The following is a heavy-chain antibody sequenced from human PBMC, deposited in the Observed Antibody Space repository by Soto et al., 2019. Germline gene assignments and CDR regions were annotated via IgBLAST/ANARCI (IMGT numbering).Heavy chain of an antibody. CDR1: VGSISSLY. V-gene: IGHV4-59*01. CDR2: MYYSGST. D-gene: IGHD5-12*01. CDR3: ARVRERWLQFGFDY. Sequence: PSETLSVTCTFSVGSISSLYWSWIRQPPGKGLDWIGYMYYSGSTNYNPSLKSRVTISVDTSKNQFSLKLSSVTAADTAVYYCARVRERWLQFGFDYWGQGTMVTVSS. J-gene: IGHJ4*02.